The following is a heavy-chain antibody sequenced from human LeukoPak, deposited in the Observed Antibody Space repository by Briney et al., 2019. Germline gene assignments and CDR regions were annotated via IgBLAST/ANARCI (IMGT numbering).Heavy chain of an antibody. CDR3: ASYATVVTPSAFDI. J-gene: IGHJ3*02. V-gene: IGHV1-46*01. CDR1: GDTFSSYA. D-gene: IGHD4-23*01. Sequence: ASVKVSCKASGDTFSSYAISWVRQAPGQGLEWMGIINPSGGSTSYAQKFQGRVTMTRDMSTSTVYMELSSLRSEDTAVYYCASYATVVTPSAFDIWGQGTMVTVSS. CDR2: INPSGGST.